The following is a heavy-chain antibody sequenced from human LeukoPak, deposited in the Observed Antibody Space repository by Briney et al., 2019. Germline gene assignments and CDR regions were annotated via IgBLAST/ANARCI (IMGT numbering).Heavy chain of an antibody. D-gene: IGHD6-6*01. V-gene: IGHV4-4*07. CDR1: GGSISIYY. J-gene: IGHJ4*02. Sequence: PQTLSLTCTVSGGSISIYYWGWIRQPAGKGLEWIGRIYTSGSTNYNPSLTSLVTMSVDTSKNQLSPQLSSVTAADTAAYHCARSGSSSLDYWGQGTLVTVSS. CDR3: ARSGSSSLDY. CDR2: IYTSGST.